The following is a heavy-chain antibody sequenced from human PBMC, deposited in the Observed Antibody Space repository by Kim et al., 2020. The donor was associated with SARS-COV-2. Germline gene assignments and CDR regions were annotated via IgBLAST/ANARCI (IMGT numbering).Heavy chain of an antibody. CDR2: IIPILGIA. CDR1: GGTFSSYT. Sequence: SVKVSCKASGGTFSSYTISWVRQAPGQGLEWMGRIIPILGIANYAQKFQGRVTITADKSTSTAYMELSSLRSEDTAVYYCARALEGGGSCYGESCYYYGMDVWGQGTTVTVSS. V-gene: IGHV1-69*02. CDR3: ARALEGGGSCYGESCYYYGMDV. D-gene: IGHD2-15*01. J-gene: IGHJ6*02.